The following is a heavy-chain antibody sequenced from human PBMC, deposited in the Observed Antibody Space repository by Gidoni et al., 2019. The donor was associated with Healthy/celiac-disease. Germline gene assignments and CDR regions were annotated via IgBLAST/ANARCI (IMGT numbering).Heavy chain of an antibody. CDR3: ASAESRGLDY. D-gene: IGHD3-10*01. Sequence: SWIRQPAGKGLEWIGRIYTSRSTNYNPSLKSRVTMSVDTSKNQFSLKLSSVTAADTAVYYCASAESRGLDYWGQGTLVTVSS. V-gene: IGHV4-4*07. CDR2: IYTSRST. J-gene: IGHJ4*02.